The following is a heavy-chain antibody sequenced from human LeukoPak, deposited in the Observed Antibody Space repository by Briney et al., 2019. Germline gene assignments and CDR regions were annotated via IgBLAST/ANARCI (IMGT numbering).Heavy chain of an antibody. CDR3: ARDTNLYGGPRASGGCDY. D-gene: IGHD4/OR15-4a*01. CDR2: IWYEGSNQ. CDR1: GFTFSNYG. Sequence: PGRSLRLSCAASGFTFSNYGMHWVRQAPGKGLEWVAVIWYEGSNQYYADSVQGRFTISRDNSKNTLYLQMNSLRAEDTAVYYCARDTNLYGGPRASGGCDYWGQGSLVTVSS. V-gene: IGHV3-33*01. J-gene: IGHJ4*02.